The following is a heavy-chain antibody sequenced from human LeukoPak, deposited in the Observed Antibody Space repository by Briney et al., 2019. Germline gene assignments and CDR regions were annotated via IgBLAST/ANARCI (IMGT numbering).Heavy chain of an antibody. Sequence: SETLSLTCAVYGGSFSGYYWSWIRQPPGKGLEWIGYIYYSGSTNYNPSLKSRVTISVDTSKNQFSLKLSSVTAADTAVYYCASQSRYYYYMDVWGKGTTVTISS. J-gene: IGHJ6*03. CDR1: GGSFSGYY. CDR2: IYYSGST. V-gene: IGHV4-59*08. CDR3: ASQSRYYYYMDV.